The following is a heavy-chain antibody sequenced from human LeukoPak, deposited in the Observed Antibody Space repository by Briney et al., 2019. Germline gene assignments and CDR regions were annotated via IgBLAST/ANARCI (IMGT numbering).Heavy chain of an antibody. V-gene: IGHV4-61*02. Sequence: PSETLSLTCTVSGYSISSGDYYWSWIRQPAGKGLEWIGRISSSGSTNYNPSLKSLVTISVDTSKNQFSLKLSSVTAADTAVYFCARGPYSYDSSGAFDIWGQGTMVTVSS. CDR1: GYSISSGDYY. J-gene: IGHJ3*02. CDR3: ARGPYSYDSSGAFDI. D-gene: IGHD3-22*01. CDR2: ISSSGST.